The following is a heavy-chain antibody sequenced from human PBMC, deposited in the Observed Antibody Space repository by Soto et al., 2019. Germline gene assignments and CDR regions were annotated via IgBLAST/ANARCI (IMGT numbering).Heavy chain of an antibody. CDR1: GFTFSSYS. CDR3: ARVGDFDWLLYDAFDI. D-gene: IGHD3-9*01. Sequence: GGSLRLSCAASGFTFSSYSMNWVRQAPGKGLEWVSYISSSSSTIYYADSVKGRFTISRDNAKNSLYLQMNSLRAEDTAVYYCARVGDFDWLLYDAFDIWGQGTMVTVSS. CDR2: ISSSSSTI. V-gene: IGHV3-48*01. J-gene: IGHJ3*02.